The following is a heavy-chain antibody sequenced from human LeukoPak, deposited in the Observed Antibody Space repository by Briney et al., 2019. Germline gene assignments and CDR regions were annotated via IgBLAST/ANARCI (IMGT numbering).Heavy chain of an antibody. D-gene: IGHD2-21*02. CDR2: INHSGST. J-gene: IGHJ5*02. CDR1: GGSFSGYY. Sequence: SETLSLTCAVYGGSFSGYYRSWIRQPPGKGLEWIGEINHSGSTNYNPSLKSRVTISVDTSKNQFSLKLSSVTAADTAVYYCAGAYCGGDCYFWFDPWGQGTLVTVSS. CDR3: AGAYCGGDCYFWFDP. V-gene: IGHV4-34*01.